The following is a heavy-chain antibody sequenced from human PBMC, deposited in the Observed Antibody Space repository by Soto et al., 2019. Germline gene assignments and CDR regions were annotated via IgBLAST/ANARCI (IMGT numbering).Heavy chain of an antibody. V-gene: IGHV5-51*03. CDR1: GYSFTKYW. CDR3: ARRILYDFWGFDP. CDR2: IYPGDSES. D-gene: IGHD3-3*01. Sequence: EVQLVPSGAEVKKPGESLQISCKGSGYSFTKYWIGWVRQMPGKGLEWMGIIYPGDSESRYSPSFQGQVTISVDKSISTAYLQWSSLKASDTAIYYCARRILYDFWGFDPWGQGTLVTVSS. J-gene: IGHJ5*02.